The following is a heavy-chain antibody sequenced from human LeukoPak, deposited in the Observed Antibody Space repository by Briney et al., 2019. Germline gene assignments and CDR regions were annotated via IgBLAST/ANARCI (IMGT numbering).Heavy chain of an antibody. Sequence: GGSLRLSCAASGFTFSSYGMHWVRQAPGKGLEWVAVISYDGSNKYYADSVKGRFTISRDNSKNTLYLQMNSLRAEDTAVYYCAKDYQYSSGWSSFDYWGQGTLVTVSS. CDR3: AKDYQYSSGWSSFDY. V-gene: IGHV3-30*18. CDR1: GFTFSSYG. J-gene: IGHJ4*02. D-gene: IGHD6-19*01. CDR2: ISYDGSNK.